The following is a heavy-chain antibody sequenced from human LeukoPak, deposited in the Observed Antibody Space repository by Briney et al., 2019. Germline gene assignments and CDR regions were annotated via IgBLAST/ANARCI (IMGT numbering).Heavy chain of an antibody. CDR1: GFTFSSYT. CDR3: AKDRYYDSSGPSDY. J-gene: IGHJ4*02. V-gene: IGHV3-23*01. Sequence: PGGSLRLSCAASGFTFSSYTMSWVRQAPGKGLEWVSGISGSGGSTYYADSVKGRFTITRDNSKNTLYLQMNSLGAEDTAVYYCAKDRYYDSSGPSDYWGQGTLVTVSS. D-gene: IGHD3-22*01. CDR2: ISGSGGST.